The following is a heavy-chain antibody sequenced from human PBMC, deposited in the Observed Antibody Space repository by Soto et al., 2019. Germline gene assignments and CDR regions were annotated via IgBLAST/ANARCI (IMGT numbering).Heavy chain of an antibody. CDR1: GYSFTSYW. Sequence: GESLKISCKGSGYSFTSYWIGWVRQMPGKGLEWMGIIYPGDSDTRYSPSFQGQVTISADKSISTAYLQWSSLKASDTAMYYCARGIGSRQLVYRGYYGMDVWGQGTTVTVSS. CDR2: IYPGDSDT. J-gene: IGHJ6*02. D-gene: IGHD6-6*01. V-gene: IGHV5-51*01. CDR3: ARGIGSRQLVYRGYYGMDV.